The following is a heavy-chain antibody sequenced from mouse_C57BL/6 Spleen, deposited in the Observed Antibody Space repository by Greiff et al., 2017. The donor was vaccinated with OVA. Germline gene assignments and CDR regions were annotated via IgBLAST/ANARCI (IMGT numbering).Heavy chain of an antibody. Sequence: DVKLVESGGDLVKPGGSLKLSCAASGFTFSSYGMSWVRQTPDKRLEWVATISSGGSYTYYPDSVKGRFTISRDNAKNTLYLQMSSLKSEDTAMYYCARQGSYYGSSGFAYWGQGTLVTVSA. CDR1: GFTFSSYG. CDR2: ISSGGSYT. J-gene: IGHJ3*01. CDR3: ARQGSYYGSSGFAY. D-gene: IGHD1-1*01. V-gene: IGHV5-6*02.